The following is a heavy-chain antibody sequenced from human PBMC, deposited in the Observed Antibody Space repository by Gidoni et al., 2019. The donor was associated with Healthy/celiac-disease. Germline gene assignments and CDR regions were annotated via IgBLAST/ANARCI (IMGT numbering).Heavy chain of an antibody. CDR1: GFTFSSYS. CDR2: ISSSSSYI. D-gene: IGHD5-18*01. CDR3: ARGLLVDTAMVTNY. V-gene: IGHV3-21*01. J-gene: IGHJ4*02. Sequence: EVQLVESGGGLVKPGGSLRLSCSASGFTFSSYSMTWVRQAPGKGLEWVSSISSSSSYIYYADSVKGRFTISRDNAKNSLYLQMNSLRAEDTAVYYCARGLLVDTAMVTNYWGQGTLVTVSS.